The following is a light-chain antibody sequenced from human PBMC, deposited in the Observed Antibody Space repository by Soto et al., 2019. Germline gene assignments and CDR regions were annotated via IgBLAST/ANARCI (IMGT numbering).Light chain of an antibody. Sequence: LTQSPGTLSLSPGERVTLSCRASQFVNNFYLSWYQQKPGQAPRLLIYDASKRATGVPDRFSGSGSGTHFTLTISRLEPEDFAVYHCQHDQTFGQGTKVQIK. CDR1: QFVNNFY. CDR3: QHDQT. CDR2: DAS. V-gene: IGKV3-20*01. J-gene: IGKJ1*01.